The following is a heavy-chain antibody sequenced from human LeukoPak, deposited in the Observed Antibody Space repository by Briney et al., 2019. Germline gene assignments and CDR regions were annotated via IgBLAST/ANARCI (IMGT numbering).Heavy chain of an antibody. CDR2: ISTGDEI. J-gene: IGHJ5*02. Sequence: PGGSLRLSCAASGFTVTTTSMNWVRQAPGKWLEWVSVISTGDEIHYAESVKGRFTISRDSSTNTLSLHMSNLRLEDTAIYYCATSQGPGNHWFDPWGQGALVTVSS. CDR1: GFTVTTTS. V-gene: IGHV3-53*01. CDR3: ATSQGPGNHWFDP.